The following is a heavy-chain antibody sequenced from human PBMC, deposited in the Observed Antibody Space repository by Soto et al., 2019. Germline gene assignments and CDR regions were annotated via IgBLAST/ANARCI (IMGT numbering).Heavy chain of an antibody. V-gene: IGHV1-69*06. Sequence: SVKVSCKASGSTFSSYAISWVRQAPGQGLEWMGGIIPIFGTANYAQKFQGRVTITADKSTSTAYMELSSLRSEDTALYYCARGGLGAAIVRALYDAFEIWGQ. CDR3: ARGGLGAAIVRALYDAFEI. J-gene: IGHJ3*02. CDR1: GSTFSSYA. D-gene: IGHD3-10*01. CDR2: IIPIFGTA.